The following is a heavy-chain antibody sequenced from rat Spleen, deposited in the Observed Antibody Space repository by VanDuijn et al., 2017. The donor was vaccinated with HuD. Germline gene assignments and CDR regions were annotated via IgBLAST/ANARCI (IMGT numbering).Heavy chain of an antibody. D-gene: IGHD1-7*01. CDR2: ISYDGGST. V-gene: IGHV5-20*01. J-gene: IGHJ2*01. CDR3: ARHRIYYGYGFDY. Sequence: EVQLVESAGGLVQPGGSLTFSCAASGFTFSDYYMAWVRQAPTKGLEWVASISYDGGSTYYRDSVKGRFTISRDNAKSSLYLQMDSLRSEDTATYYCARHRIYYGYGFDYWGQGVMVTVSS. CDR1: GFTFSDYY.